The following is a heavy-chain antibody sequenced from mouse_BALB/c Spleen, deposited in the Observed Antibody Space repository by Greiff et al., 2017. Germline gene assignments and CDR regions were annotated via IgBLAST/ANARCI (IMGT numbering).Heavy chain of an antibody. Sequence: QVQLQQPGAELVKPGTSVKLSCKASGYNFTSYWINWVKLRPGQGLEWIGDIYPGSGSTNYNEKFKSKATLTVDTSSSTAYMQLSSLASEDSALYYCARGGHYAMDYWGQGTSVTVSS. CDR2: IYPGSGST. V-gene: IGHV1-55*01. CDR1: GYNFTSYW. CDR3: ARGGHYAMDY. J-gene: IGHJ4*01.